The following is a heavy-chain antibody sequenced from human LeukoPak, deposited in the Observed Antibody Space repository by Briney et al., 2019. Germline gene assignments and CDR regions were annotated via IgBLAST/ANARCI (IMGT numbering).Heavy chain of an antibody. CDR3: ARGGWFRDC. CDR1: GGSISSGGYY. CDR2: IHYSGST. J-gene: IGHJ4*02. D-gene: IGHD6-19*01. V-gene: IGHV4-61*08. Sequence: SETLSLTCTVSGGSISSGGYYWSWIRQHPGKGLEWIGYIHYSGSTNYNSSLKSRVTISVDTSKNQLSLKMISVTTADTAVYFCARGGWFRDCWGQGTLVTVSS.